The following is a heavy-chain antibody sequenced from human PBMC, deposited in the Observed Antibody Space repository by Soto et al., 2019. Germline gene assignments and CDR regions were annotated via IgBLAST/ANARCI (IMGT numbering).Heavy chain of an antibody. D-gene: IGHD2-8*02. CDR3: AKGGLPWWSQGIDL. CDR1: GFMFGKYD. CDR2: ISRDGRNK. Sequence: QVQLVESGGGVVQPGRSLRLSCEGSGFMFGKYDMYWVRQAPGKGLEWVTKISRDGRNKDYEDYVQGRFTISRDNSRDTIYLEMNSRRPEDTAMYYWAKGGLPWWSQGIDLWSQGTLVTVS. V-gene: IGHV3-30*18. J-gene: IGHJ4*02.